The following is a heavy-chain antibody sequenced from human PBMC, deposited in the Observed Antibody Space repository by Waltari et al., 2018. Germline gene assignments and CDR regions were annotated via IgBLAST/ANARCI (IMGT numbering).Heavy chain of an antibody. CDR2: IYHSGST. CDR3: ARWVGYGDLYFFDS. V-gene: IGHV4-38-2*01. Sequence: QVQLQESGPGLVKPSETLSLTCAVSGYSISSGYYWVWIRQPPGKGLEWIGNIYHSGSTYYNPSLKSRVTISVDTSKNQFSLKLRSVTAADTAVYYCARWVGYGDLYFFDSWGQGTLVTVSS. D-gene: IGHD4-17*01. J-gene: IGHJ4*02. CDR1: GYSISSGYY.